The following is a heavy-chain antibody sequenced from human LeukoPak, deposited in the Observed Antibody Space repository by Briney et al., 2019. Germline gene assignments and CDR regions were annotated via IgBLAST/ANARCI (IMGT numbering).Heavy chain of an antibody. Sequence: GGSLRLSCAASGFAFRSYGMTWVRQAPGEGLEWVSGISESGGGTFYADSVKGRFTISRDNSKNTLFLQMNGLRSEDTAVYYCAKVGIGWVAFENWGQGTQVTVSS. D-gene: IGHD1-1*01. CDR2: ISESGGGT. V-gene: IGHV3-23*01. CDR1: GFAFRSYG. J-gene: IGHJ4*02. CDR3: AKVGIGWVAFEN.